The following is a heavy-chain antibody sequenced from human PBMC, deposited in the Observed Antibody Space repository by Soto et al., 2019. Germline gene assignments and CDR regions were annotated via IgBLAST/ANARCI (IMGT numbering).Heavy chain of an antibody. Sequence: SETLSLTCTVSGGSVSTGSYNWSWVRQTPGKVLEWIGNVFFTGSTHYNPSLKSRVTISVDTSKNQFSLELRSVTAADTAVYYCARDGHGMDVWGQGTTVTVSS. V-gene: IGHV4-61*01. CDR2: VFFTGST. CDR3: ARDGHGMDV. J-gene: IGHJ6*02. CDR1: GGSVSTGSYN.